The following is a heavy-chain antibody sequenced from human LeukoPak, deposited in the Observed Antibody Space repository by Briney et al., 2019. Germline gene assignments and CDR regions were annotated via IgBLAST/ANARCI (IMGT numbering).Heavy chain of an antibody. CDR1: GFTFSSCA. J-gene: IGHJ5*02. CDR3: AKDRGLEAGIAAAGFNWFDP. CDR2: ISGSGGST. Sequence: GGSLRFSCAASGFTFSSCAMSWVRQAPGRGLKWVSAISGSGGSTYYADSVKGRFTISRDNSKNTLYLQMNSLRAEDTAVYYCAKDRGLEAGIAAAGFNWFDPWGQGTLVTVSS. D-gene: IGHD6-13*01. V-gene: IGHV3-23*01.